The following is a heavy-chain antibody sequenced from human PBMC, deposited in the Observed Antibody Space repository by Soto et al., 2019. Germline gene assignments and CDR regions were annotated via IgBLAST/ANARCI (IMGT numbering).Heavy chain of an antibody. CDR2: IYYTGST. Sequence: QVRLQESGPGLVKPSQTLSLTCTVSGGSISSGDYFWSWVRQPPGKGLERIGYIYYTGSTSYNPSLKSRITMSVDTSKNQFSLKVSSVTAADTAVYFCARDDGYYRLYDYWGQGTLVTVSS. V-gene: IGHV4-30-4*01. D-gene: IGHD3-3*01. J-gene: IGHJ4*02. CDR1: GGSISSGDYF. CDR3: ARDDGYYRLYDY.